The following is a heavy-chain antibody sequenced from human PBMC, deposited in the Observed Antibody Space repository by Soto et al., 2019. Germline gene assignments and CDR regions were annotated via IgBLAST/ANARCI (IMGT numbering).Heavy chain of an antibody. CDR2: ISAYNSNT. D-gene: IGHD3-10*02. J-gene: IGHJ4*02. V-gene: IGHV1-18*01. Sequence: QVQLVQSGAEVKKPGASVKVSCKASGYTFTTYAITWVRQAPGQGLEWMGWISAYNSNTNYAQKLQGRVTMTTDTPTSTAYMELRGLRSADTAVYYCGRDGPPLFDWGQGTLVT. CDR3: GRDGPPLFD. CDR1: GYTFTTYA.